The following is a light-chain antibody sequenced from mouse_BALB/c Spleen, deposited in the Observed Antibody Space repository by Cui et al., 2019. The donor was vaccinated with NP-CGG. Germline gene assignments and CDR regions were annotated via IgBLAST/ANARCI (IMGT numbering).Light chain of an antibody. CDR2: GTN. CDR3: ALWYSNHWV. Sequence: QALVTQGTAPTTSPGETVTLTCRSSTGAVTTSNYANWVQEKPDHLFTGLIGGTNNRAPGVPARFSGSLIGDKAALTITGAQTEDEAIYFCALWYSNHWVFGGGTKLTVL. CDR1: TGAVTTSNY. V-gene: IGLV1*01. J-gene: IGLJ1*01.